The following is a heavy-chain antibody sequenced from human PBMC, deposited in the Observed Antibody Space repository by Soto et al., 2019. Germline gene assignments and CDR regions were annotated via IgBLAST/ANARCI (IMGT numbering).Heavy chain of an antibody. Sequence: PSETLSLTCTVYGGSVSSGIYYWSWIRHPPGKGLEWIGYIYYSGTTHYNPALKSRVTISVDTSKKQFSLKLPSVTAADRAVYYCARERTGDHTFVDYWGRGTLVTVS. J-gene: IGHJ4*02. CDR1: GGSVSSGIYY. V-gene: IGHV4-61*01. CDR3: ARERTGDHTFVDY. CDR2: IYYSGTT. D-gene: IGHD3-16*01.